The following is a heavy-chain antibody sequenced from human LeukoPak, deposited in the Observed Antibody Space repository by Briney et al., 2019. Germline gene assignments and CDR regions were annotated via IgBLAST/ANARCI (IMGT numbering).Heavy chain of an antibody. CDR1: GGSISSYY. J-gene: IGHJ3*02. CDR3: ARARGATIFQSAFDI. V-gene: IGHV4-59*01. CDR2: IYYSGST. D-gene: IGHD5-24*01. Sequence: SETLSLTCNVSGGSISSYYWSWIRQPPGKGLEWIGYIYYSGSTNYNPSLKSRVTISVDTSKNQFSLKLTSVTAADTAVYYCARARGATIFQSAFDIWGQGTMVTVSS.